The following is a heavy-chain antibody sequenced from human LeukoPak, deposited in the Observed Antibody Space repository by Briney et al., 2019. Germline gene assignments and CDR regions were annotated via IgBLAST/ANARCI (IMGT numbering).Heavy chain of an antibody. J-gene: IGHJ3*02. CDR3: ARDMGQNCGGDCYSDAFDI. D-gene: IGHD2-21*01. Sequence: SETLSLTCTVSGYSISSGYYWGWIRQPPGKGLGWIGRIYHSGSTYYNPYLKSRVPISLVTSKNLFSLKLSSVIAADTAVYYCARDMGQNCGGDCYSDAFDIWGQGTMVTVSS. V-gene: IGHV4-38-2*02. CDR2: IYHSGST. CDR1: GYSISSGYY.